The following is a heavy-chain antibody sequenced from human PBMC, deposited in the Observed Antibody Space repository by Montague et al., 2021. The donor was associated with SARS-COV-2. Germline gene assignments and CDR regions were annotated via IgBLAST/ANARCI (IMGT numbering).Heavy chain of an antibody. D-gene: IGHD3-9*01. J-gene: IGHJ3*02. CDR3: ARVGVPYYDILTGYYIEGSDAFDI. V-gene: IGHV4-59*13. CDR1: GGSISSYY. CDR2: IYYSGST. Sequence: SETLSLTCTVSGGSISSYYWGWIRQPPGKGLEWIGYIYYSGSTNYNPSLKSRVTISVDTSKNQFSLKLSSVTAADTAVYYCARVGVPYYDILTGYYIEGSDAFDIWGQGTMVTVSS.